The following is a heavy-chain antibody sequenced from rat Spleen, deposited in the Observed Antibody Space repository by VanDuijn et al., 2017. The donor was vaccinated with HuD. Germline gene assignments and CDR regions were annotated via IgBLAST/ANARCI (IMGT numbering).Heavy chain of an antibody. V-gene: IGHV5-31*01. Sequence: EVQLVESGGGLVQPGRSLKLSCVASGFTFSNYWMTWIRQAPGKGLEWVASISNAAGKVYYRDSVKGRFTISSENAKSTLYLQMDSLRSEDTATYYCARRHYGYTDYFDYWGQGVMVTVSS. CDR3: ARRHYGYTDYFDY. J-gene: IGHJ2*01. D-gene: IGHD1-6*01. CDR1: GFTFSNYW. CDR2: ISNAAGKV.